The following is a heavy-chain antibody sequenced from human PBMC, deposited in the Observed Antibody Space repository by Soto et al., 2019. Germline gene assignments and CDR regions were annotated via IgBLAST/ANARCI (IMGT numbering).Heavy chain of an antibody. J-gene: IGHJ6*02. D-gene: IGHD3-10*01. V-gene: IGHV3-30-3*01. Sequence: PGGSLRLSCAASGFTFSSYAMHWVRQAPGKGLEWVAVISYDGSNKYYADSVKGRFTISRDNSKNTLYLQMSSLRAEDTAVYYCARAFGDLVYYYYGMDVWGQGTTVTVSS. CDR1: GFTFSSYA. CDR3: ARAFGDLVYYYYGMDV. CDR2: ISYDGSNK.